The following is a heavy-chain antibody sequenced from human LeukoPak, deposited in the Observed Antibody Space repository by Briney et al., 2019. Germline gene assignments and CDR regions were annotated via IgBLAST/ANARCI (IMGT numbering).Heavy chain of an antibody. Sequence: GGSLRLSCAASGFTFSSYWMSWVRQAPGKGLEWVSVISGSGYSTYYADSVKGRFTISRDNSKNTLYLQMNSLRAEDTAVYYCARAGATYYFDYWGQGTLVTVSS. CDR2: ISGSGYST. J-gene: IGHJ4*02. D-gene: IGHD1-26*01. V-gene: IGHV3-23*01. CDR1: GFTFSSYW. CDR3: ARAGATYYFDY.